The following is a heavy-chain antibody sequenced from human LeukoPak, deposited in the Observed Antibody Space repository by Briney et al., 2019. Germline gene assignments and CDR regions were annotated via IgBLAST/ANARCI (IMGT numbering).Heavy chain of an antibody. J-gene: IGHJ4*02. CDR1: GFTFSNFA. D-gene: IGHD3-10*01. V-gene: IGHV3-23*01. CDR3: AKGFMIRGAHFDS. Sequence: GSLRLSCTASGFTFSNFAMGWVRQAPGKGLEWVPSISGSSTSTYYTDSVKGRFITSRDNSKNTLYLQMNRLSAEDTALYYCAKGFMIRGAHFDSWGQGTLVIVSS. CDR2: ISGSSTST.